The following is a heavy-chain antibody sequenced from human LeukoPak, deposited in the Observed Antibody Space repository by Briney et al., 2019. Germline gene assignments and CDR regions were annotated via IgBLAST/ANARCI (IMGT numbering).Heavy chain of an antibody. CDR2: ISYDGSNK. J-gene: IGHJ5*02. CDR3: ARARDWFDP. CDR1: GFTFSSYG. Sequence: GGSLRLSCAASGFTFSSYGTHWVRQAPGKGLEWVAVISYDGSNKYYADSVKGRFTISRDNSKNTLYLQMNSLRAEDTAVYYCARARDWFDPWGQGTLVTVSS. V-gene: IGHV3-30*03.